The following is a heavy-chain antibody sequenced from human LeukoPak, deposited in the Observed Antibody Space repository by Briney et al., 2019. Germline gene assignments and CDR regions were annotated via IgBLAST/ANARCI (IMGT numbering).Heavy chain of an antibody. CDR3: ARRRIQLWGPHYYYMDV. J-gene: IGHJ6*03. V-gene: IGHV4-34*01. CDR2: INHSGST. CDR1: GGSFSGYY. Sequence: KTSETLSLTCAVYGGSFSGYYWSWIRQPPGKGLEWIGEINHSGSTNYNPSLKSRVTISVDTSKNQFSLKLSSVTAADTAVYYCARRRIQLWGPHYYYMDVWGKGTSVTISS. D-gene: IGHD5-18*01.